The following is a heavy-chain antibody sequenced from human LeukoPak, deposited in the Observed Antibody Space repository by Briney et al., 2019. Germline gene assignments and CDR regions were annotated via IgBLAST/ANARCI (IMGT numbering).Heavy chain of an antibody. CDR1: GFTVSTKY. D-gene: IGHD6-13*01. V-gene: IGHV3-66*01. CDR3: TTGHYSRTL. CDR2: IYREGST. J-gene: IGHJ4*02. Sequence: GGSLRLSCAVSGFTVSTKYMSWVRQAPGKGLEWVSVIYREGSTYYADSVKGRFTISRDNSKNTLYLQRNSLRAEDTAVYYCTTGHYSRTLGGQGTLVIVSS.